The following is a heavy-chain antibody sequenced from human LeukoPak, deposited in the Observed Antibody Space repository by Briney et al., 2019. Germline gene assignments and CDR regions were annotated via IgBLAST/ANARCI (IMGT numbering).Heavy chain of an antibody. V-gene: IGHV3-74*01. J-gene: IGHJ1*01. CDR3: ARAPSEIGGYYPEYFRH. Sequence: GGSLKLSCAASGFTFSSYWMHWVRQAPGKGLVWVSRIKSDGSTNYADSVKGRFTISRDNAKNTVSLQMNSLRAEDTGVYYCARAPSEIGGYYPEYFRHWGQGTLVTVSS. CDR2: IKSDGST. CDR1: GFTFSSYW. D-gene: IGHD3-22*01.